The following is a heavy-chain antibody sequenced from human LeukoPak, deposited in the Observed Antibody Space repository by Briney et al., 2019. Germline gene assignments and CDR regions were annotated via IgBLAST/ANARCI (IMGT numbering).Heavy chain of an antibody. D-gene: IGHD2-21*02. J-gene: IGHJ4*02. CDR1: GGSISSYY. CDR2: IYYSGST. Sequence: PSETLSLTCTVSGGSISSYYWSWIRQPPGKGLEWIGDIYYSGSTNYNPSLKSRVTISVDTSKNQFSLKLSSVTAADTAVYYCAGTVVTTVGLFDYWGQGTLVTVSS. V-gene: IGHV4-59*01. CDR3: AGTVVTTVGLFDY.